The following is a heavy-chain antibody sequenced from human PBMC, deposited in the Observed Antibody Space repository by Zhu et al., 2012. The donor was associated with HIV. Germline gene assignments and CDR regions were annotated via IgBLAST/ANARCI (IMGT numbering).Heavy chain of an antibody. V-gene: IGHV3-20*04. CDR1: GFTFDDYG. CDR2: INWNGGST. Sequence: EVQLVESGGGVVRPGGSLRLSCAASGFTFDDYGMSWVRQAPGKGLEWVSGINWNGGSTGYADSVKGRFTISRDNAKNSLYLQMNSLRAEDTALYYCARDPRFGGGSGNYYLDYWGQGTLVTVXS. CDR3: ARDPRFGGGSGNYYLDY. D-gene: IGHD3-10*01. J-gene: IGHJ4*02.